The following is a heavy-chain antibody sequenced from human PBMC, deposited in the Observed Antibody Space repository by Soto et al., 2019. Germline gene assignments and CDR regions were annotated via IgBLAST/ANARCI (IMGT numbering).Heavy chain of an antibody. J-gene: IGHJ6*02. D-gene: IGHD5-18*01. CDR2: IYYSWST. Sequence: PSETLSLTCTVSGGSISSSSYYLGWIRQPPGKGLEWIGSIYYSWSTYYNPSLKSRVTISVDTSKNQFSLKLSSVTAADTAAYYCARSNGYSYVYPYYYYYYGMDVWGQGTTVTVSS. CDR3: ARSNGYSYVYPYYYYYYGMDV. CDR1: GGSISSSSYY. V-gene: IGHV4-39*01.